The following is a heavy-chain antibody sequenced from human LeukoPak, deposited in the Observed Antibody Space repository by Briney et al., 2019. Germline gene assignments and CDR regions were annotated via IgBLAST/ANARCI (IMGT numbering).Heavy chain of an antibody. V-gene: IGHV1-18*01. CDR1: GYTFTSYG. Sequence: ASVKVSCKASGYTFTSYGISWVLQAPGQGLEWMGWISAYNGNTNYAQKLQGRVTMTTDTSTSTAYMELRSLRSDDTAVYYCARDTCNSSGYSDLWYFDLWGRGTLVTVSS. CDR3: ARDTCNSSGYSDLWYFDL. CDR2: ISAYNGNT. J-gene: IGHJ2*01. D-gene: IGHD3-22*01.